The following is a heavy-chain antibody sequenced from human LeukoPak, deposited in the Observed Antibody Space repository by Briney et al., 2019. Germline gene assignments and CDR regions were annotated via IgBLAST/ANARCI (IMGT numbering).Heavy chain of an antibody. CDR1: GGFIRSYY. CDR3: ARGWRGYYYGVDV. Sequence: PSETLSLTCTVSGGFIRSYYWNWIRQPPGKGLEWIGYIHYSGSTKYNPSLKSRVTISVDTSKNQFSLGLSSVTAADTAVYYCARGWRGYYYGVDVWGQGTTVTVSS. D-gene: IGHD2-15*01. CDR2: IHYSGST. V-gene: IGHV4-59*01. J-gene: IGHJ6*02.